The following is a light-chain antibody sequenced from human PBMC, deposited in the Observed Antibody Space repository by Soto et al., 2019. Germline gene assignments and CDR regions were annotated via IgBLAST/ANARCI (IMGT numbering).Light chain of an antibody. CDR2: AAY. V-gene: IGKV1-33*01. CDR1: QAIRNY. J-gene: IGKJ4*01. CDR3: QQDHYLPPVT. Sequence: DIQMTQSPFSLSASVGDRVTITCQASQAIRNYLNWYQQKPGKAPKLLIYAAYNLETGVPSRFSGSGSGTDFTFTITSLHPEDIAPHDCQQDHYLPPVTSGGGTKVDIK.